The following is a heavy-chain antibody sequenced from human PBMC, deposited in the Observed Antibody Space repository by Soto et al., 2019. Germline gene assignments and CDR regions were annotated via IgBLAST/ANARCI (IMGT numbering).Heavy chain of an antibody. CDR1: GFTFSSYA. J-gene: IGHJ6*02. V-gene: IGHV3-30-3*01. CDR3: ARERLRYNWNDFPYYYYGMDV. CDR2: ISYDGSNK. Sequence: QVQLVESGGGVVQPGRSLRLSCAASGFTFSSYAMHWVRQAPGKGLEWVAVISYDGSNKYYADSVKGRFTISRENSKNTLYLQMNSLRAEDTAVYYCARERLRYNWNDFPYYYYGMDVWGQGTTVTVSS. D-gene: IGHD1-1*01.